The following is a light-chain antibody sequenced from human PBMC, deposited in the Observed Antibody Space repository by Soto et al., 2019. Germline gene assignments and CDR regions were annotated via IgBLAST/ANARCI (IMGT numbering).Light chain of an antibody. V-gene: IGKV1-33*01. CDR2: DAS. Sequence: DIQMAQSPSSLSASVGDRVTITSQASQDISNYLNWYQQKPGKAPKLLIYDASNLETGVPSRFSGSGSGTDFTFTISSLQPEDIATYYCQQYDHLPITFRPGT. CDR3: QQYDHLPIT. J-gene: IGKJ3*01. CDR1: QDISNY.